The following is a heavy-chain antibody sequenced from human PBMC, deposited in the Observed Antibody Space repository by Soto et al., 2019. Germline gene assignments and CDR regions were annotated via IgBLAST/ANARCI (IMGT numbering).Heavy chain of an antibody. CDR1: GGTFSSYA. J-gene: IGHJ5*02. CDR3: ARLSQYQLLWGNSNWFDP. V-gene: IGHV1-69*12. CDR2: IIPIFGTA. Sequence: QVQLVQSGAEVKKPGSSVKVSCKASGGTFSSYAISWVRQAPGQGLEWMGGIIPIFGTANYAQKFQGRVTITADESTSTAYMELSSLSSEDTAVYYCARLSQYQLLWGNSNWFDPWGQGTLVTVSS. D-gene: IGHD2-2*01.